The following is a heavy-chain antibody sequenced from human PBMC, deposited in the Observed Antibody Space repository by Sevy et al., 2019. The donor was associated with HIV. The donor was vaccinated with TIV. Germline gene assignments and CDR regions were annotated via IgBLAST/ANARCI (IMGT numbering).Heavy chain of an antibody. CDR1: GFTFSSYA. V-gene: IGHV3-30-3*01. CDR3: ARERFQAY. J-gene: IGHJ4*02. D-gene: IGHD3-16*01. CDR2: ISYDGSNK. Sequence: GGSLRLSCAASGFTFSSYAMHWVRQAPGKGLEWVAVISYDGSNKYYADSVKGRFTISRDNSKNTLYLQMNSLRAEDTAVYYCARERFQAYWGQGTLVTVSS.